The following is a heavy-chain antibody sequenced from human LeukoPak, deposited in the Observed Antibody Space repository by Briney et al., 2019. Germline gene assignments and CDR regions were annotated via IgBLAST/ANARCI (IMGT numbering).Heavy chain of an antibody. CDR3: ARELREHGVFDI. D-gene: IGHD1-26*01. Sequence: GGSLRLSCAASGFTVSRNYMSWGRQAPGKGLEWVSEIYSGGSTYYAASVKGRFSISRDNSKNTVYLQMNSLRVEDTAVYYCARELREHGVFDIWGQGIMVTVSS. V-gene: IGHV3-53*01. CDR2: IYSGGST. CDR1: GFTVSRNY. J-gene: IGHJ3*02.